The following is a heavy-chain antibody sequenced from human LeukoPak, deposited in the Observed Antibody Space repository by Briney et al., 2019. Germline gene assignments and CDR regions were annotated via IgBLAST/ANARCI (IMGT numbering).Heavy chain of an antibody. Sequence: GGSLGLSCAASGFTFSSYDMHWVRQATGKGLEWVSAIGTAGDTYYPGSVKGRFTISRENAKNSLYLQMNSLRAGDTAVYYCAREGYDILTGDYYYGMDVWGQGTTVTVSS. J-gene: IGHJ6*02. CDR3: AREGYDILTGDYYYGMDV. CDR1: GFTFSSYD. CDR2: IGTAGDT. D-gene: IGHD3-9*01. V-gene: IGHV3-13*01.